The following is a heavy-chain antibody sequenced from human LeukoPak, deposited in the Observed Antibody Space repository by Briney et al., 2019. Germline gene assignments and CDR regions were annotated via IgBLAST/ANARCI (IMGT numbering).Heavy chain of an antibody. J-gene: IGHJ4*02. V-gene: IGHV3-48*04. Sequence: GGSLRLSCGASGFTFSNYSMIWVRQTPGKRLQWLSFISGSSDVIYYADSEKGRFTVSRDNAMKSLYLQMNSLRVEDTAVYYCARKLGMDSWGQGTLVTVSS. D-gene: IGHD3-16*01. CDR1: GFTFSNYS. CDR3: ARKLGMDS. CDR2: ISGSSDVI.